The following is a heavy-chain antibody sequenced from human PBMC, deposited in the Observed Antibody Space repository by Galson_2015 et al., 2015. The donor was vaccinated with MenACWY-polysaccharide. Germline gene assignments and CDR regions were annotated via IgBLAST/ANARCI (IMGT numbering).Heavy chain of an antibody. J-gene: IGHJ6*02. V-gene: IGHV3-7*01. D-gene: IGHD7-27*01. CDR2: IKKDGREK. Sequence: SLRLSCAASGLTFSNWWMTWVRQAPGKGLEWVASIKKDGREKYYVDSEKGRFSISRDTAKDSLYLQMNSLRAEDTAVYFCARGHLGLGLWGQGTTATASS. CDR3: ARGHLGLGL. CDR1: GLTFSNWW.